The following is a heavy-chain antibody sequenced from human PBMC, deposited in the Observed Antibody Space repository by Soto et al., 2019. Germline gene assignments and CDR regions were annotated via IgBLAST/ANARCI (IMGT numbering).Heavy chain of an antibody. D-gene: IGHD2-15*01. CDR2: INAGNGNT. Sequence: ASVKVSCKASGYTFTSYAMHWVRQAPGQRLELMGWINAGNGNTKYSQKFQGRVTITADASTGTVYMELSSLRSDDTATFFCARYRHCSGDSCNYYYIMDLWGQGTTVTVSS. CDR1: GYTFTSYA. V-gene: IGHV1-3*01. J-gene: IGHJ6*02. CDR3: ARYRHCSGDSCNYYYIMDL.